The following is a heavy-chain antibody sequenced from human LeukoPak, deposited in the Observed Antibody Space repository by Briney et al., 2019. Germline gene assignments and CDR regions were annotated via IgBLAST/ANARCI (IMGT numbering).Heavy chain of an antibody. CDR2: IRDGGTDK. CDR1: GFNFNSYG. Sequence: PGGSLRLSCAASGFNFNSYGMHWVRQAPGKGLEWVTFIRDGGTDKYYADSVKGRFTISRDNSKNILYLQMDSLRAEDTAVYYCAKDSGGYYDSSGYFDYWGQGTLVTVSS. V-gene: IGHV3-30*02. CDR3: AKDSGGYYDSSGYFDY. D-gene: IGHD3-22*01. J-gene: IGHJ4*02.